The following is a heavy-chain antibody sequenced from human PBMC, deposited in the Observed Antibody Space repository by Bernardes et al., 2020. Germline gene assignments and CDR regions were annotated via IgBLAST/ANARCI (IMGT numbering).Heavy chain of an antibody. CDR3: ARDSPVV. V-gene: IGHV4-59*01. CDR2: IYYSGST. CDR1: GGYINNYY. J-gene: IGHJ4*02. Sequence: SETLSLTCTVSGGYINNYYWSWIRQPPGKGLEWIGYIYYSGSTNYNPSLKSRVTISVDTSKNQFSLKLSSVTAADTAVYYCARDSPVVWGQGTLVTVSS.